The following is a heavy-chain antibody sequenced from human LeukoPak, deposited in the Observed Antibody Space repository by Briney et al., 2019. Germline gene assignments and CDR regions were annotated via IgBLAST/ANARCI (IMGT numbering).Heavy chain of an antibody. J-gene: IGHJ3*02. V-gene: IGHV5-51*01. CDR2: IYPRDSET. CDR1: GYRFTSYC. CDR3: ARRRLELYPGAFDI. Sequence: GESLKISRKGSGYRFTSYCIGWVRQMPGKGLEWMGIIYPRDSETRYSPSFQGQFTISADKSSSTTYLQWSSLKASATAMYSCARRRLELYPGAFDIWGQGTMVTVSS. D-gene: IGHD3-16*02.